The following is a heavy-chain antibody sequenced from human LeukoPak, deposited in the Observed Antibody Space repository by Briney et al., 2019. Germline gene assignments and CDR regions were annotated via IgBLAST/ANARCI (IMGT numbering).Heavy chain of an antibody. D-gene: IGHD3-10*01. Sequence: GGSLRLSCAASGFTFSSYWMHWVRQAPGKGLVWVSRINSDGSSTSYADSVTGRFTISRDNAKNTLYLQMSSLRAEDTAMYFCARVGGRGSIGGDCWGQGTLVTVSS. CDR3: ARVGGRGSIGGDC. CDR2: INSDGSST. J-gene: IGHJ4*02. CDR1: GFTFSSYW. V-gene: IGHV3-74*01.